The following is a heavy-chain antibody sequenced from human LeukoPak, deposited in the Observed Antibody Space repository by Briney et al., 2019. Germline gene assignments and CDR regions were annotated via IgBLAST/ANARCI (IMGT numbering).Heavy chain of an antibody. Sequence: GASVKVSCKASGYTFTGYYMHWVRQAPGQGLEWMGWINPNSGGTNYAQKFQGRVTMTSDTSISTAYMELSRLRSDDTAVYYCAREDDSSGYTGYWGQGTLVTVSS. CDR2: INPNSGGT. V-gene: IGHV1-2*02. J-gene: IGHJ4*02. CDR3: AREDDSSGYTGY. CDR1: GYTFTGYY. D-gene: IGHD3-22*01.